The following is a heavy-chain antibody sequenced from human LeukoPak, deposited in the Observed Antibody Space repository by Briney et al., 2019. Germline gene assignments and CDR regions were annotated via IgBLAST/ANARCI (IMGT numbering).Heavy chain of an antibody. D-gene: IGHD3-9*01. CDR2: IYHSGST. Sequence: SETLSLTCAVSGYSISSGCYWGWIRQPPGKGLEWIGSIYHSGSTYYNPSLKSRVTISVDTSKNQFSLKLSSVTAADTAVYYCAREGSRYFDWLPVIDYWGQGTLVTVSS. CDR3: AREGSRYFDWLPVIDY. CDR1: GYSISSGCY. J-gene: IGHJ4*02. V-gene: IGHV4-38-2*02.